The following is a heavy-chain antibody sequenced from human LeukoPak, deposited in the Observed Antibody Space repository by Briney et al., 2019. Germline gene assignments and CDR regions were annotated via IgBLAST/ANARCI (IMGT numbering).Heavy chain of an antibody. CDR1: GASISSYS. CDR3: ARLGAYGSGWYVLV. V-gene: IGHV4-59*01. J-gene: IGHJ4*02. D-gene: IGHD6-19*01. CDR2: IYYSGSS. Sequence: SETLSLTCTVSGASISSYSWSWIRQPPGKGLEWIGYIYYSGSSNYNPSLKSRVTISVDTSKNQFSLKLTSVTAADTAMYHCARLGAYGSGWYVLVWGQGTLVIVSS.